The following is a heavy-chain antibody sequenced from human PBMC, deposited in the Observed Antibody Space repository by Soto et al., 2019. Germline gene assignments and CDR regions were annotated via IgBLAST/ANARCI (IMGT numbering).Heavy chain of an antibody. CDR3: TRHLIDY. CDR1: GFPFSDAA. Sequence: EVQLVESGGGLVQPGGSLKLSCTASGFPFSDAALHWVRQVPGKGLEWVGRIRTRTNSYATQYVASVKGRFTISRADSKNTAYLQMNSLTIEDTAVYYCTRHLIDYWGKGTLVTVSS. J-gene: IGHJ4*02. CDR2: IRTRTNSYAT. V-gene: IGHV3-73*01.